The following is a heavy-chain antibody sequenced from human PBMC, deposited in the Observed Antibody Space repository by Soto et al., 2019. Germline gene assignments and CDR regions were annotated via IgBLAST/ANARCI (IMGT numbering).Heavy chain of an antibody. V-gene: IGHV1-8*01. D-gene: IGHD3-10*01. Sequence: QVQLVQSGAEVKKPGASVKVSCKASGYTFTSYDINCVRQATGQGLEWMGWMNPNRGNTGYAQKFQGRVTMTRNTSISTAYMELSSLRSEDTAVYFCARADYYGSGSYYLYYYYMDVWGKGTTVTVSS. CDR3: ARADYYGSGSYYLYYYYMDV. CDR2: MNPNRGNT. J-gene: IGHJ6*03. CDR1: GYTFTSYD.